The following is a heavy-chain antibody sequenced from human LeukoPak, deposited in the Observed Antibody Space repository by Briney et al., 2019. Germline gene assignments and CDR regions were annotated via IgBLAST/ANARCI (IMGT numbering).Heavy chain of an antibody. V-gene: IGHV1-69*10. CDR1: GGTFSSYA. CDR2: TIPIFGIA. Sequence: ASVKVSCKASGGTFSSYAISWVRQAPGQGLEWMGGTIPIFGIANYAQKFQGRVTITADKSTSTAYMELSSLRSEDTAVYYCARERVVPAAWGFDPWGQGTLVTVSS. D-gene: IGHD2-2*01. J-gene: IGHJ5*02. CDR3: ARERVVPAAWGFDP.